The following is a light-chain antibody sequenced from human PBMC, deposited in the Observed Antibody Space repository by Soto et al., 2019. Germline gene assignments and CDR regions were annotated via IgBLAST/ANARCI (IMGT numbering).Light chain of an antibody. V-gene: IGKV3-11*01. CDR2: DAS. CDR3: QQRSNWRLT. Sequence: EIVLTQSPATLSLSPGERATLSCRASQSVSSYLAWYQQKPGQAPRLLIYDASNRATGIPARFSGSGSGTDFTPTIRSLEPEDFAVYYCQQRSNWRLTFGGGTKVEIK. J-gene: IGKJ4*01. CDR1: QSVSSY.